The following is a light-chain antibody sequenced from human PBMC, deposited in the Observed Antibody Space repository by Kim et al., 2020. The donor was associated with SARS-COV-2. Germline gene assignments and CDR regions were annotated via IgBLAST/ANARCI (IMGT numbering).Light chain of an antibody. Sequence: VSPGESASLSCRASQSSSANLAWYRQKPGQAPRLLIYGASARATGIPARFSGSWSGTEFTLTISSLQSEDFAVYYCQQYDDWPLTFGGGTKVDIK. CDR3: QQYDDWPLT. CDR1: QSSSAN. CDR2: GAS. V-gene: IGKV3-15*01. J-gene: IGKJ4*01.